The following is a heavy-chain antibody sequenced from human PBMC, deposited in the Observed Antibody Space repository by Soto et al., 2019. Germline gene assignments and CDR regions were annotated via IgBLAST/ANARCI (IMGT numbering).Heavy chain of an antibody. CDR3: ASVVTSLP. J-gene: IGHJ5*02. Sequence: SVKFSCEGSGYPLTEDHLHWVRQAAGQGLEWMGGIIPIFGTANYAQKFQGRVTITADESTSTAYMELTSMRSYATAVHYCASVVTSLPWCQGTRATVS. D-gene: IGHD2-21*02. V-gene: IGHV1-69*01. CDR1: GYPLTEDH. CDR2: IIPIFGTA.